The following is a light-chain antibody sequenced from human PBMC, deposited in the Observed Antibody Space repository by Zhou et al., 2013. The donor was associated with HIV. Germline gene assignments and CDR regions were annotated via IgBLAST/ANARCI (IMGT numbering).Light chain of an antibody. CDR3: QKYDSAPDT. Sequence: DIQMTQSPSSLSASVGDRVTITCRASQGIKNFLAWYQQKVGKVPKLLIFGASTLQSGVSSRFSGRGSGTEFTLTISSLQPEDVGTYYCQKYDSAPDTFGQGTRLEIK. CDR2: GAS. CDR1: QGIKNF. V-gene: IGKV1-27*01. J-gene: IGKJ5*01.